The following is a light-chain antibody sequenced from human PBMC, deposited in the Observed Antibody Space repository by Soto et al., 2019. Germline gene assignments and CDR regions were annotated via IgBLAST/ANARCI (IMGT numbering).Light chain of an antibody. CDR1: QSVRSSY. Sequence: EIVLTQSPGTLSLSPGERATLSCRASQSVRSSYLAWYQQKLGQAPRLLIYDASSRATGIPDRFSGSGSGTDFTLTISRLEPEDFALYYCQHYGSSLYTFGQGTKLEIK. V-gene: IGKV3-20*01. CDR2: DAS. CDR3: QHYGSSLYT. J-gene: IGKJ2*01.